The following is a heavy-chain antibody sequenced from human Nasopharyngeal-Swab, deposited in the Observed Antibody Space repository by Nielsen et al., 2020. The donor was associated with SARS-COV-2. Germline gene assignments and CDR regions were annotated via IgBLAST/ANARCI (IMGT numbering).Heavy chain of an antibody. CDR3: TKDEYEYCSGGSCYSLDY. Sequence: GESLKISCAASGFTFSSYWMHWVRQAPGKGLVWVSRINEDGSSTSYADSLKGRFTISRDNAKNTLYLQMNSLSAEDTAVYYCTKDEYEYCSGGSCYSLDYWGQGTLVTVSS. CDR2: INEDGSST. J-gene: IGHJ4*02. V-gene: IGHV3-74*01. CDR1: GFTFSSYW. D-gene: IGHD2-15*01.